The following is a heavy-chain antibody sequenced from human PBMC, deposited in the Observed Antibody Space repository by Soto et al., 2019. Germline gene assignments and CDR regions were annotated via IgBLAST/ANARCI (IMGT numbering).Heavy chain of an antibody. Sequence: SVKVSCNASGGSFGKSAIDWVRQTPGQGLEWLGGFIPVYRTLNYAQKFQGRVTITADESTGTAYMTLSSLASDDTAVYYCATGVIWIGYFTVDSWGQGTRVTVSS. V-gene: IGHV1-69*13. CDR3: ATGVIWIGYFTVDS. J-gene: IGHJ4*02. D-gene: IGHD3-3*01. CDR1: GGSFGKSA. CDR2: FIPVYRTL.